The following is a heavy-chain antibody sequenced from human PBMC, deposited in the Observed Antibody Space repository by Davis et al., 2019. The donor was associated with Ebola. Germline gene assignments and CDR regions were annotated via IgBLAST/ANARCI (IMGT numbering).Heavy chain of an antibody. D-gene: IGHD4-17*01. CDR2: INNDGSIT. J-gene: IGHJ4*02. CDR3: VRTTYGAPEY. V-gene: IGHV3-74*01. CDR1: GFTFSTYW. Sequence: GESLKISCAAPGFTFSTYWMNWVRQAPGKGLVWVSNINNDGSITGYADSVKGRFTISRDNAKSTLYLQMNSLTAEDTAVYYCVRTTYGAPEYWGQGTLVTVSS.